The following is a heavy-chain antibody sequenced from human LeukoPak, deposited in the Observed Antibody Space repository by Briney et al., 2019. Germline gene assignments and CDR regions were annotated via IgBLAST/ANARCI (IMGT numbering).Heavy chain of an antibody. CDR2: IYTSGST. V-gene: IGHV4-61*02. CDR3: ARAYYDFWSGYFDY. Sequence: PSETLSLTCAVSSGSISSGSYYWSWIRQPAGKGLEWIGRIYTSGSTNYNPSLKSRVTISVDTSKNQFSLKLSSVTAADTAVYYCARAYYDFWSGYFDYWGQGTLVTVSS. J-gene: IGHJ4*02. D-gene: IGHD3-3*01. CDR1: SGSISSGSYY.